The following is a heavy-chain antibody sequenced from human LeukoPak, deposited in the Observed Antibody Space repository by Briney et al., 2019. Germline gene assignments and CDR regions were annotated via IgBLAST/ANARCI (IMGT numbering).Heavy chain of an antibody. D-gene: IGHD3-22*01. CDR2: ISYDGSNK. Sequence: PGRSLRLSCAASGFTFSSYGMHWVRQAPGKGLEWVAVISYDGSNKYYADSVKGRFTISRDNSKNTLYLQMNSLRAEDTAVYYCARDFYDSSGYPDYYFDYWGQGTLITVSS. V-gene: IGHV3-30*19. J-gene: IGHJ4*02. CDR1: GFTFSSYG. CDR3: ARDFYDSSGYPDYYFDY.